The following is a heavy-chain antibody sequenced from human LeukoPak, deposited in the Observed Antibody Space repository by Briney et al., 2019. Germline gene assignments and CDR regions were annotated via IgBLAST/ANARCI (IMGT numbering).Heavy chain of an antibody. D-gene: IGHD3-22*01. CDR1: GYTFTSYY. V-gene: IGHV1-2*06. J-gene: IGHJ4*02. CDR3: ARLPYYDSSGFYYFDY. Sequence: GASVKVSCKASGYTFTSYYIHWVRQAPGQGLEWMGRINPNSGDTNYPQKFQGRVTMTGDTSISAAYMELGRLRSDDTAVYYCARLPYYDSSGFYYFDYWGQGTLVTVSS. CDR2: INPNSGDT.